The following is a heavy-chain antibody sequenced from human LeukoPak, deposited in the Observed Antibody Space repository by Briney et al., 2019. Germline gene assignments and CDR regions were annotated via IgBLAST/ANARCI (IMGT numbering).Heavy chain of an antibody. J-gene: IGHJ4*02. CDR3: ARRGLYDSSGYYNY. V-gene: IGHV1-18*01. CDR2: ISAYNGDT. D-gene: IGHD3-22*01. Sequence: ASVKVSCKASGYTFTSYGISWVRQAPGQGLEWMGWISAYNGDTNYAQKLQGRVTMTTDTSTSTAYMELRSLRSDDTAVYYCARRGLYDSSGYYNYWGQGTLVTVSS. CDR1: GYTFTSYG.